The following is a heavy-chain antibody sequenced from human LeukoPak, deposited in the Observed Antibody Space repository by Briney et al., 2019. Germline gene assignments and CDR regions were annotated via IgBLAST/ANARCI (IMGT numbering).Heavy chain of an antibody. V-gene: IGHV4-4*07. J-gene: IGHJ6*03. CDR3: ARQPYCSSTSCPNYYYYYMDV. CDR2: IYTSGST. Sequence: PSETLSLTCTVSGGSISSYYWSWIRQPAGKGLEWIGRIYTSGSTNYNPSLKSRVTISVDTSKNQFSLKLSSVTAADTAVYYCARQPYCSSTSCPNYYYYYMDVWGKGTTVTVSS. CDR1: GGSISSYY. D-gene: IGHD2-2*01.